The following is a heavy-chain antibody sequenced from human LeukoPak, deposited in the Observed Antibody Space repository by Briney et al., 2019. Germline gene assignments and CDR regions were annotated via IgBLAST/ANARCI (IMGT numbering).Heavy chain of an antibody. CDR3: AKGSAAGRPYDVHY. CDR1: GFTVSNCA. V-gene: IGHV3-23*01. J-gene: IGHJ4*02. D-gene: IGHD6-13*01. CDR2: TSGSST. Sequence: GGSLRLSCAASGFTVSNCAMSWVRQAPGKGLEWVSATSGSSTYYADSVKGRFTISRDNSKNTVHLQMNSLRDEDTAVYYCAKGSAAGRPYDVHYWGQGTPVTVSS.